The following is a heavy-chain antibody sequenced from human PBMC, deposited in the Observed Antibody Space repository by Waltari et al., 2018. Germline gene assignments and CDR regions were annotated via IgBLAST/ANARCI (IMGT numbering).Heavy chain of an antibody. V-gene: IGHV4-39*01. J-gene: IGHJ4*02. Sequence: QLQLQESGPGLVKPSEPLSLTCTVSGDSISTPRNYWGWIRQAPGKGLEWVGFIHSSGSTYYNPSLKSRVTLSVETSKNQFSLRLTSVTAADTAVYYCARPANFYYDRGGYDYWGQGTLVTVSS. CDR3: ARPANFYYDRGGYDY. CDR2: IHSSGST. CDR1: GDSISTPRNY. D-gene: IGHD3-22*01.